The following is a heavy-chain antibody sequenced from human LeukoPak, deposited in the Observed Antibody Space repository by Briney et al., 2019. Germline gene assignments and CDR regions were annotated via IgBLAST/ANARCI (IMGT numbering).Heavy chain of an antibody. CDR2: IYYSGST. CDR3: ARHGRWGTVPIDY. J-gene: IGHJ4*02. Sequence: QVQLQESGPGLVKPSETLSLTCTVSGGSISSYYWSWIRQPPGKGLEWIGYIYYSGSTNYNPSLKSRVTISVDTSKNQFSLKLSSVTAADTAVYYCARHGRWGTVPIDYWGQGTLVTVSS. D-gene: IGHD1-1*01. CDR1: GGSISSYY. V-gene: IGHV4-59*08.